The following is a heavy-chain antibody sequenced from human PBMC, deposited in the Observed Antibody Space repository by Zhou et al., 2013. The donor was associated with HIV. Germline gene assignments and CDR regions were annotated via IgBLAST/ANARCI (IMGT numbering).Heavy chain of an antibody. CDR1: GYSFIGHY. V-gene: IGHV1-2*02. J-gene: IGHJ4*02. D-gene: IGHD1-1*01. CDR3: TRDPGSTNWPEHFDLR. CDR2: INPNSGGT. Sequence: QVQLVQSGAEVKKPGASVNVSCKASGYSFIGHYIHWVRQAPGQGLEWMGWINPNSGGTNYAQKFQGRVTMSRDTSISTAYMQLSRLRSDDTAVYFXTRDPGSTNWPEHFDLRGAQGTLVTVSS.